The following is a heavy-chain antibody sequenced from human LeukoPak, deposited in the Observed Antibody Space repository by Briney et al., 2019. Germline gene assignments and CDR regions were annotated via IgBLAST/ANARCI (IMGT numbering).Heavy chain of an antibody. CDR2: ISSSSSYI. J-gene: IGHJ4*02. D-gene: IGHD3-22*01. V-gene: IGHV3-21*01. CDR1: GFTFSSYS. CDR3: ARAEYDSSGYSAY. Sequence: GGSLRLSCAASGFTFSSYSMNWVRQAPGEGLEWVSSISSSSSYIYYADSVKGRFTISRDNAKNSLYLQMNSLRAEDTAVYYCARAEYDSSGYSAYWGQGTLVTVSS.